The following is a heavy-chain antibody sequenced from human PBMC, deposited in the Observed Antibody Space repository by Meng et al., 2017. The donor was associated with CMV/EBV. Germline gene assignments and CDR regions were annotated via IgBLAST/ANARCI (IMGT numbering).Heavy chain of an antibody. CDR1: GGSISSYY. J-gene: IGHJ5*02. CDR3: ARSMVVAGDWFDP. V-gene: IGHV4-4*07. CDR2: IYTSGST. Sequence: QGRLQESGPRLVTPSQTLSLTCTVPGGSISSYYWSWIRQPAGKGLEWIGRIYTSGSTNYNPSLKSRVTMSVDTSKNQFSLKLSSVTAADTAVYYCARSMVVAGDWFDPWGQGTLVTVSS. D-gene: IGHD2-15*01.